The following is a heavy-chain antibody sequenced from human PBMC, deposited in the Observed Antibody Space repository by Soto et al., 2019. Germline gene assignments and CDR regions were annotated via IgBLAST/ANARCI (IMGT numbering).Heavy chain of an antibody. Sequence: SETLSLTCTVSGGSVSSGDYYWSWIRQPPGKGLEWIGYIYYSGSTNYNPSLKSRVSISLETSKNQFSLRLTSVTAADTAVYYCARITVDTYMINCLDPWGPGTLVTV. CDR2: IYYSGST. CDR3: ARITVDTYMINCLDP. CDR1: GGSVSSGDYY. V-gene: IGHV4-61*08. J-gene: IGHJ5*02. D-gene: IGHD5-18*01.